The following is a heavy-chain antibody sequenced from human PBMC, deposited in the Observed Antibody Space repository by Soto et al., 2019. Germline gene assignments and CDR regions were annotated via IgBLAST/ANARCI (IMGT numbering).Heavy chain of an antibody. CDR2: ISGSACT. J-gene: IGHJ4*02. D-gene: IGHD3-16*02. CDR1: GFTFRTYA. CDR3: AKEKDYDFNWGSDRFTSHY. Sequence: VSLRLSCTASGFTFRTYAMTWFRQAPGKGLEWVSAISGSACTFYATSVKGRFTISRDNSRSTVYLQMHSLRAEDSAIYYCAKEKDYDFNWGSDRFTSHYWGRGTLVTVSS. V-gene: IGHV3-23*01.